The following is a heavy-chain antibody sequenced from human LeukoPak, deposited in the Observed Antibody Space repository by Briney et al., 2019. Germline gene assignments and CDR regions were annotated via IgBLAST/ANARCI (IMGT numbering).Heavy chain of an antibody. CDR2: INEDGTGT. V-gene: IGHV3-7*01. Sequence: PPGGSLRLSCAASGLTFSKSWMSWVRQVPGKGLEWVALINEDGTGTYYMDSMKGRFTISRDNAKNSLYLQMNSLTAEDTAVYYCARGGHEGDWGQGTLVTVSS. D-gene: IGHD3-16*01. CDR3: ARGGHEGD. CDR1: GLTFSKSW. J-gene: IGHJ4*02.